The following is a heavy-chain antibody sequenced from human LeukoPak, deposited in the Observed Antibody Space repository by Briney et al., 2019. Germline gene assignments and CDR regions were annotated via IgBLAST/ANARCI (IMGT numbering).Heavy chain of an antibody. Sequence: ASVKVSCKAFGYSLTNYYVHWVRQAPGQGLEWMGIINPSGGSTSYAQKFQGRVTMTRDTSTSTVYMELSSLRSEDTAVYYCARVLVSSGWFYFDYWGQGTLVTVSS. D-gene: IGHD6-19*01. CDR2: INPSGGST. V-gene: IGHV1-46*01. J-gene: IGHJ4*02. CDR1: GYSLTNYY. CDR3: ARVLVSSGWFYFDY.